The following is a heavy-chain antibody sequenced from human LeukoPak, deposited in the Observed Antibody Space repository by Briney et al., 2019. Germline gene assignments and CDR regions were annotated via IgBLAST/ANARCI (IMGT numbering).Heavy chain of an antibody. J-gene: IGHJ4*02. CDR1: SGSITGYY. Sequence: SETLSLTCTVSSGSITGYYWSWIRQPPGKGLEWIGYVYATGTTNYNPSLKTRATISIDTSKNQLSLTLTSVTAADTAVYCCARVGSGGAWFDFWGQGTLVSVSS. D-gene: IGHD6-19*01. CDR2: VYATGTT. CDR3: ARVGSGGAWFDF. V-gene: IGHV4-59*01.